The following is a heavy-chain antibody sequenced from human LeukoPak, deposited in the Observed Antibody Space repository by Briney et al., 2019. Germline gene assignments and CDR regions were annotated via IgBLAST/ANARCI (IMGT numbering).Heavy chain of an antibody. D-gene: IGHD3-16*01. CDR3: ASLRRDY. V-gene: IGHV3-43*01. Sequence: QPGGSLRLSCAASGFTFDDYTMHWVRQAPGKGLEWVSLISWDGGSTYYADSVKGRFTISRDNAKNSLYLQMNSLRAEDTAVYYCASLRRDYWGQGTLVTVSS. CDR2: ISWDGGST. J-gene: IGHJ4*02. CDR1: GFTFDDYT.